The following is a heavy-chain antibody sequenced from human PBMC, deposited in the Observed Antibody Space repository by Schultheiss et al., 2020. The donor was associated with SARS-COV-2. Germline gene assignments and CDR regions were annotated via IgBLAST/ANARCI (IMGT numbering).Heavy chain of an antibody. J-gene: IGHJ5*02. V-gene: IGHV1-2*06. CDR2: INPNSGGT. CDR1: GGTFSSYA. Sequence: ASVKVSCKASGGTFSSYAISWVRQAPGQGLEWMGRINPNSGGTNYAQKFQGRVTISADKSISTAYLQWSSLKASDTAMYYCARLGGMQGFDPWGQGTLVTVSS. D-gene: IGHD7-27*01. CDR3: ARLGGMQGFDP.